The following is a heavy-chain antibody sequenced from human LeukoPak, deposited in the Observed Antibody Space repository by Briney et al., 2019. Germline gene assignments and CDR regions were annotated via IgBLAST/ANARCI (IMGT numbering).Heavy chain of an antibody. CDR1: GYAFTNYY. J-gene: IGHJ6*02. V-gene: IGHV1-18*01. Sequence: GASVRVSCKASGYAFTNYYFDWVRQAPGQGLEWMGWINPYNNNTRYARKFLDRISLTTYSSTNTAYLKLRSLSSDDTAVYFCARDNVGGSYPYYYYYGMDVWGQGTTVTVSS. CDR2: INPYNNNT. D-gene: IGHD1-26*01. CDR3: ARDNVGGSYPYYYYYGMDV.